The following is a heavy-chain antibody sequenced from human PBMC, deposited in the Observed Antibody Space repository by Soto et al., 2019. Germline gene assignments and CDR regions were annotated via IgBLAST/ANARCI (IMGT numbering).Heavy chain of an antibody. CDR2: ISGSGGST. J-gene: IGHJ4*02. D-gene: IGHD3-3*01. CDR3: AKRHGFWSGYYRWVYFDY. V-gene: IGHV3-23*01. Sequence: GGSLRLSCAASGFTFSSYAMSWVRQAPGKGLEWVSAISGSGGSTYYADSVKGRFTISRDNSKNTLYLQMNSLRAEDTAVYYCAKRHGFWSGYYRWVYFDYWGQGTLVTVSS. CDR1: GFTFSSYA.